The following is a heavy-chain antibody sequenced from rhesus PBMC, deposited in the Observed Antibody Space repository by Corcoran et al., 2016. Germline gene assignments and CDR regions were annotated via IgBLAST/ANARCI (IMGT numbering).Heavy chain of an antibody. CDR1: GGSISSGYYC. J-gene: IGHJ1*01. V-gene: IGHV4-122*02. D-gene: IGHD6-25*01. CDR3: ARDKSGSIEYFEF. Sequence: QVQLQESGPGLVKPSETLSLTCAVPGGSISSGYYCWSWFRQPPGKGLEWVGYITYSGSTTYNPSLKSRLTFSRDTSKNQFSLKLSSVTAADTAVYYCARDKSGSIEYFEFWGQGALVTVSS. CDR2: ITYSGST.